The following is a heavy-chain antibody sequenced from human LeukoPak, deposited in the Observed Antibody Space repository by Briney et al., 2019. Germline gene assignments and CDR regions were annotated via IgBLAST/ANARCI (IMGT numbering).Heavy chain of an antibody. D-gene: IGHD3-22*01. Sequence: SETLSLTCTVSGGSISSGSYYWGWIRQPPGKGLEWIGNIYYSGSTYYNPSLKSRVTISVDTSKNQFSLKLSSVTAADTAVYYCASTVRSSGYYSTYGWFDPWGQGTLVTVSS. J-gene: IGHJ5*02. CDR2: IYYSGST. CDR3: ASTVRSSGYYSTYGWFDP. CDR1: GGSISSGSYY. V-gene: IGHV4-39*07.